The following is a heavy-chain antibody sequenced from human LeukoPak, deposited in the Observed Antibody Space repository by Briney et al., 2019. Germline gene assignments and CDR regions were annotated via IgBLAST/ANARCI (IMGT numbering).Heavy chain of an antibody. J-gene: IGHJ4*02. CDR2: ISAYNGNT. CDR3: ARAPKDYGGISGAQTFDY. CDR1: GYTFITYG. Sequence: GASVKVSCKASGYTFITYGITWVRQAPGQRLEWMGWISAYNGNTNYAQKLQGRVTMTTDTSTSIAYMELRSLRSDDTALYYCARAPKDYGGISGAQTFDYWGQGTLVTVSS. D-gene: IGHD4-23*01. V-gene: IGHV1-18*01.